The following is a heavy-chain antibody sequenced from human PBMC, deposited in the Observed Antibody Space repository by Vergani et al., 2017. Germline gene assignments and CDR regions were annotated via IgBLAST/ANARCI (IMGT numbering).Heavy chain of an antibody. CDR1: GFTLSNYD. CDR3: AKHFRGWGIDY. CDR2: IQFDASNQ. Sequence: QVQLVESGGGVVQRGGSLRLSCATSGFTLSNYDMQWIRQGPGKGLEFVAFIQFDASNQYYADSVKGRYTLSRDFSNNTLYLQMNSLRTDGTATYYCAKHFRGWGIDYWGQGTQVIVSS. V-gene: IGHV3-30*02. D-gene: IGHD3-16*01. J-gene: IGHJ4*02.